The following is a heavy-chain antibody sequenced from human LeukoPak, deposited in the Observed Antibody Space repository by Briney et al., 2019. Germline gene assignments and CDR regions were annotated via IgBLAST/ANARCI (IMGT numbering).Heavy chain of an antibody. D-gene: IGHD3-22*01. CDR2: ISSSSSYI. J-gene: IGHJ4*02. CDR3: ARLYDGSAYHADHFDY. Sequence: GGSLRLSCAGSGFTFNTYNMNWVRQAPGKGLEWVSSISSSSSYIYYADSVKGRFTISRDNAKNSLYVQMNSLRAEDTAVYYCARLYDGSAYHADHFDYWGQGTLVIVSS. V-gene: IGHV3-21*01. CDR1: GFTFNTYN.